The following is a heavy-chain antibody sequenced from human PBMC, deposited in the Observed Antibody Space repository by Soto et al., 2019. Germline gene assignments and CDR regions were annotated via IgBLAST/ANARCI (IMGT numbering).Heavy chain of an antibody. Sequence: QMQLVESGGGVVQPGGSLRLLCAASGFSYNTYAMHWVRQAPGKGLDWVAVVSSGGNTKDYADSVKGRFTISRDNSNNTLYLQMNSLRPEDTAVYYCAKDVRASYYYGMDVWGQGTTVSVSS. V-gene: IGHV3-30*04. J-gene: IGHJ6*02. CDR3: AKDVRASYYYGMDV. CDR1: GFSYNTYA. CDR2: VSSGGNTK.